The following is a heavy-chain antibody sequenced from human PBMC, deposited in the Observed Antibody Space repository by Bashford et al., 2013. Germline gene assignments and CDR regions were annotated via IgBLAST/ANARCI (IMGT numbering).Heavy chain of an antibody. CDR3: AKSYTTGWRQIFQS. CDR2: ISGTGGTT. D-gene: IGHD2-8*01. J-gene: IGHJ1*01. V-gene: IGHV3-23*01. Sequence: VRQAPGKGPEWVSGISGTGGTTYHADPVKGRVTVSRDNFKNTLYLQMNSLGAEDTGIYYCAKSYTTGWRQIFQSWGRAPWSPSPQ.